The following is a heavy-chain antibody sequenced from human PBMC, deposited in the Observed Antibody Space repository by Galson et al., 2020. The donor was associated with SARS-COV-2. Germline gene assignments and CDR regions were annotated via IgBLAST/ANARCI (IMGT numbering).Heavy chain of an antibody. CDR2: INHSGST. CDR3: ATYSVVVVAPTPRRADY. Sequence: SETLSLTCTVSGYSISSGYFWGWIRQPPGKGLEWMRSINHSGSTYYNPSLKSRVTISVDTSKNQFSLKLSSVTAADTAVYYCATYSVVVVAPTPRRADYWGQGTLVTVSS. V-gene: IGHV4-38-2*02. D-gene: IGHD2-15*01. J-gene: IGHJ4*02. CDR1: GYSISSGYF.